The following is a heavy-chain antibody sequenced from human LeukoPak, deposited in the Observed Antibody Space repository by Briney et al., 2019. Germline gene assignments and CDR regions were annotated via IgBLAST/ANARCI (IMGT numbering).Heavy chain of an antibody. V-gene: IGHV1-18*04. Sequence: ASVKVSCKASGYTFTSYGISWVRQAPGQGLEWMGWISAYNGNTNYAQKFQGRVTITADESTSTAYMELSSLRSEDTAVYYCARLPSDIAVAGTYYFDYWGQGTLVTVPS. CDR2: ISAYNGNT. CDR1: GYTFTSYG. CDR3: ARLPSDIAVAGTYYFDY. D-gene: IGHD6-19*01. J-gene: IGHJ4*02.